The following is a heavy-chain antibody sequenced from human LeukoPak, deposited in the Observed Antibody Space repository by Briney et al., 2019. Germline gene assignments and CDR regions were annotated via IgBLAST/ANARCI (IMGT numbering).Heavy chain of an antibody. V-gene: IGHV3-53*01. J-gene: IGHJ6*02. CDR2: IYSGGST. D-gene: IGHD4-17*01. CDR3: ARDGPDNYGSMDV. Sequence: PGGSLRLSCAASGFTVSSNYMSWVRQAPGKGLEWASVIYSGGSTYYADSVKGRFTISRDNSKNTLYLQMNSLRAEDTAVYYCARDGPDNYGSMDVWGQGTTVTVSS. CDR1: GFTVSSNY.